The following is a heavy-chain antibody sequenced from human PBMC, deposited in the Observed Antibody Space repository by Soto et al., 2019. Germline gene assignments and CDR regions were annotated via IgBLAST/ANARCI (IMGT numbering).Heavy chain of an antibody. D-gene: IGHD3-3*01. CDR1: GYSFTSYW. J-gene: IGHJ6*02. Sequence: PGESLKISCKGSGYSFTSYWISWVRQMPGKGLEWMGRIDPSDSYTNYSPSFQGHVTISADKSISTAYLQWSSLKASDTAMYYCARQNIRVRYDFWSGSGYYGMDVWGQGTTVTVSS. CDR2: IDPSDSYT. V-gene: IGHV5-10-1*01. CDR3: ARQNIRVRYDFWSGSGYYGMDV.